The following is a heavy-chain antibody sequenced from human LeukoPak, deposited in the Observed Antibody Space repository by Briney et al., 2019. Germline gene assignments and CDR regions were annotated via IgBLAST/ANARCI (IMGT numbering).Heavy chain of an antibody. J-gene: IGHJ5*02. CDR1: GFTFSSYW. CDR3: ARGRNWSDP. V-gene: IGHV3-7*01. CDR2: INQDGSEK. Sequence: GGSLRLSCAASGFTFSSYWMTCVRRAPGKGLEWVANINQDGSEKYYVDSVKGRFTISRDNAKNSLYLQMNSLRADDTAVYYCARGRNWSDPWGQGTLVTVSS.